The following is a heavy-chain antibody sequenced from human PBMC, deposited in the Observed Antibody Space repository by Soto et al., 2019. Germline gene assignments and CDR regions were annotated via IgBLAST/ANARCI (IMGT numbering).Heavy chain of an antibody. Sequence: PGGSLRLSCAASGFTFSVYSMNWVRQAPGEGLEWIAYISSTSGTIYYADSVKGRFTISRDNAENSLYLQMDTLRDDDTAVYYCARDSYFDTNGYFHYWFDPWGQGTLVTVSS. CDR1: GFTFSVYS. V-gene: IGHV3-48*02. D-gene: IGHD2-8*01. CDR3: ARDSYFDTNGYFHYWFDP. CDR2: ISSTSGTI. J-gene: IGHJ5*02.